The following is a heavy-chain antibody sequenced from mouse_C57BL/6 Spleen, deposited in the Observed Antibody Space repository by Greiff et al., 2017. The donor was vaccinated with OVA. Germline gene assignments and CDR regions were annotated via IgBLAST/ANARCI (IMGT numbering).Heavy chain of an antibody. J-gene: IGHJ2*01. CDR2: INPSNGGT. CDR1: GYTFTSYW. D-gene: IGHD2-5*01. Sequence: QVQLQQSGTELVKPGASVKLSCKASGYTFTSYWMHWVKQRPGQGLEWLGNINPSNGGTNYNEKFKSKATLTVDKSSNTAYMQLSSLNSEDSAVYYCARPYYSNYFDYWGQGTTLTVSS. V-gene: IGHV1-53*01. CDR3: ARPYYSNYFDY.